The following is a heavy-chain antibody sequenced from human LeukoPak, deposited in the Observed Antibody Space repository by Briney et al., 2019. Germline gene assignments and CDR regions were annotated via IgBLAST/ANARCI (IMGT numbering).Heavy chain of an antibody. CDR3: AKGVWELRPN. V-gene: IGHV3-23*01. CDR2: ISGSGGST. D-gene: IGHD1-26*01. Sequence: GGSLRLSCAASGFTFDDYGMSWVRQAPGKGLEWVSAISGSGGSTYYADSVKGRFTISRDNSKNTLYLQMNSLRAEDTAVYYCAKGVWELRPNWGQGTLVTVSS. CDR1: GFTFDDYG. J-gene: IGHJ4*02.